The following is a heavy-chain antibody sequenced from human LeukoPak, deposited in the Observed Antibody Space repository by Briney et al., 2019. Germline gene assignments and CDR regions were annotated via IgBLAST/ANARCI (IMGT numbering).Heavy chain of an antibody. D-gene: IGHD3-10*01. CDR3: AREAPHVLLWFGELPTYFDY. Sequence: SETLSLTCTVSGGSIRSSSYYWGWIRQPPGKGLEWIGRIYYDGSTYYNPSLKSRVTISVDTSKNQFSLKLSSVTAADTAVYYCAREAPHVLLWFGELPTYFDYWGQGTLVTVSS. CDR2: IYYDGST. V-gene: IGHV4-39*07. J-gene: IGHJ4*02. CDR1: GGSIRSSSYY.